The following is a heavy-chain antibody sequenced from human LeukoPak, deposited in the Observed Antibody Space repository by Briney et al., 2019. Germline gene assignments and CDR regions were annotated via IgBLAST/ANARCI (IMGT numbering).Heavy chain of an antibody. CDR1: GYTFTSYG. J-gene: IGHJ4*02. CDR3: ARVLTMVRGVIQAINY. Sequence: ASVKVSCKASGYTFTSYGISWVRQAPGQGLEWMGWINPNSGGTNYAQKFQGRVTMTRDTSISTAYMELSRLRSDDTAVYYCARVLTMVRGVIQAINYWGQGTLVTVSS. V-gene: IGHV1-2*02. CDR2: INPNSGGT. D-gene: IGHD3-10*01.